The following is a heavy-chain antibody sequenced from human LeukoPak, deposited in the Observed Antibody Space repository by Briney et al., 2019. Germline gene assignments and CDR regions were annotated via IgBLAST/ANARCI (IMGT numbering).Heavy chain of an antibody. CDR3: ATRYSSGWYYFDP. CDR2: FDPEDGET. D-gene: IGHD6-19*01. V-gene: IGHV1-24*01. Sequence: ASVKVSCEVSGYTLTELSMHWVRQAPGKGLEWMGGFDPEDGETIYAQKFQGRVTMTEDTSTDTAYMELSSLRSEDTAVYYCATRYSSGWYYFDPWGQGTLVTVSS. CDR1: GYTLTELS. J-gene: IGHJ5*02.